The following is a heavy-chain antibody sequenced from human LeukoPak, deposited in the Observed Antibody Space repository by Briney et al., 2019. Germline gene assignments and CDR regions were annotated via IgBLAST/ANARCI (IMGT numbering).Heavy chain of an antibody. V-gene: IGHV3-21*01. D-gene: IGHD3-22*01. J-gene: IGHJ3*02. CDR1: GFTFSSSS. Sequence: PGGSLRLSCAASGFTFSSSSMNWVRQAPGKGLEWVSSISPSSTYIYYADSVKGRFTISRDNAKRSLYLQMNSLRAEDTAAYYCARDRDDDSSGSIDDAFDIWGQGTMVTVSS. CDR3: ARDRDDDSSGSIDDAFDI. CDR2: ISPSSTYI.